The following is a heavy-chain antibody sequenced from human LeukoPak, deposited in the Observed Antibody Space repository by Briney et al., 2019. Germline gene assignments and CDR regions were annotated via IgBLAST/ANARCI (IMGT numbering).Heavy chain of an antibody. CDR3: ARQSSIITMVRGVISYGMDV. Sequence: GESLKISCKGSGYSFTSYWIGWVRQMPGKGLEWMGIIYPGDSDTRYSPSFQGQVTISADKSISTAYLQGSSLKASDTAMYYCARQSSIITMVRGVISYGMDVWGKGTTVTVSS. V-gene: IGHV5-51*01. CDR1: GYSFTSYW. CDR2: IYPGDSDT. J-gene: IGHJ6*04. D-gene: IGHD3-10*01.